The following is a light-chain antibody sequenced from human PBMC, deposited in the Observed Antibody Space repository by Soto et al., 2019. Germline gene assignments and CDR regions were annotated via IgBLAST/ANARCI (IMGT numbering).Light chain of an antibody. CDR2: AAS. Sequence: DIQMTQSPSSLSASVGDRVTITCRANQGISNYLAWYQQKPGKVPQLLIYAASTFKSGVPSRFSGSGSGTDFTLTISSRQPDDVATYYCQKYNSAPFTFGPVTKVDI. CDR3: QKYNSAPFT. V-gene: IGKV1-27*01. CDR1: QGISNY. J-gene: IGKJ3*01.